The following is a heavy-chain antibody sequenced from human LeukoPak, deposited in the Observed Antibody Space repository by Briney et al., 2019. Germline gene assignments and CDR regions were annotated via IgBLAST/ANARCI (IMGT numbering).Heavy chain of an antibody. D-gene: IGHD5-12*01. V-gene: IGHV4-34*01. CDR3: ARDAATIRYFDY. CDR1: GGSLSGYY. CDR2: INHSGST. Sequence: SETLSLTCAVYGGSLSGYYWSWIRQPPGKGLEWIGEINHSGSTNYNPSLKSRVTISVDTSKNQFSLKLSSVTAADTAVYYCARDAATIRYFDYWGQGTLVTVSS. J-gene: IGHJ4*02.